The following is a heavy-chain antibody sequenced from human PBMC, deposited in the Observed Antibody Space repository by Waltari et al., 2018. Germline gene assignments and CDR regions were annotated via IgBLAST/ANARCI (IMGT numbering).Heavy chain of an antibody. J-gene: IGHJ4*02. CDR2: INPSGGST. V-gene: IGHV1-46*01. D-gene: IGHD3-9*01. CDR3: AIAYYDILTGYRPFDY. Sequence: QVQLVQSGAAVTKPGASVKVSCKASGYTFTSYYMHWVRQAPGQGLEWMGIINPSGGSTSYAQKFQGRVTMTRDTSTSTVYMELSSLRSEDTAVYYCAIAYYDILTGYRPFDYWGQGTLVTVSS. CDR1: GYTFTSYY.